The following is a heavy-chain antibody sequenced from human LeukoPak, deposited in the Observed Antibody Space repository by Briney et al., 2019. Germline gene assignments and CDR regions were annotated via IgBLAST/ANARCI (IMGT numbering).Heavy chain of an antibody. V-gene: IGHV3-30-3*01. D-gene: IGHD1-7*01. CDR2: ISYHGSNK. J-gene: IGHJ4*02. CDR1: GFTFITCA. CDR3: ARDITGTTGFDY. Sequence: GGSLRLSCAASGFTFITCAMHWVRQAPGKGLEWVAVISYHGSNKDYADSVKGRFTISRDNSKNTLYLEMNSLRAEDTAVYYCARDITGTTGFDYWGQGTLVTVSS.